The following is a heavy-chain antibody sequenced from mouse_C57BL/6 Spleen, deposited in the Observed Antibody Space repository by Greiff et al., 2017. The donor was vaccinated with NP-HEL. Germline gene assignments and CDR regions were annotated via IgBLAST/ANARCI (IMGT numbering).Heavy chain of an antibody. Sequence: QVQLQQSGAELVRPGTSVKMSCKASGYTFTNYWIGWAKQRPGHGLEWIGDIYPGGGYTNYNEKFKGKATLTADKSSSTAYMQFSSLTSEDSAIYYCAREGGDGYYVFYFDYWGQGTTLTVSS. CDR1: GYTFTNYW. J-gene: IGHJ2*01. D-gene: IGHD2-3*01. V-gene: IGHV1-63*01. CDR2: IYPGGGYT. CDR3: AREGGDGYYVFYFDY.